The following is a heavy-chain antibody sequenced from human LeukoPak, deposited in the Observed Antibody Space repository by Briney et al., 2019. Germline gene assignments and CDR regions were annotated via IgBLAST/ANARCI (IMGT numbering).Heavy chain of an antibody. Sequence: ASVKVSCKASEYTFTGYYMHWVRQAPAQGLEWMGWINPNSGGTNFAQKFQGRVTMTRNTSISTAYMELSRLRYDDTAVYYCASSPLLGYCSGGSCLNLDYWGQGTLVTVSS. J-gene: IGHJ4*02. CDR1: EYTFTGYY. CDR2: INPNSGGT. CDR3: ASSPLLGYCSGGSCLNLDY. V-gene: IGHV1-2*02. D-gene: IGHD2-15*01.